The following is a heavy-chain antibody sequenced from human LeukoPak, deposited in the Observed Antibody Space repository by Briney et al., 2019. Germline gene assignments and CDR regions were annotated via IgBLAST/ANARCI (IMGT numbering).Heavy chain of an antibody. CDR3: ARGDYGDRGYFDY. D-gene: IGHD4-17*01. J-gene: IGHJ4*02. Sequence: GGSLRLSCAASGFTFSSYAMHWVRQAPGKGLEWVAVISYDGSNKYYADSVKGRFTISRDNSKNTLYLQMNSLRAEDTAVYYCARGDYGDRGYFDYWGQETLVTVSS. CDR1: GFTFSSYA. V-gene: IGHV3-30*04. CDR2: ISYDGSNK.